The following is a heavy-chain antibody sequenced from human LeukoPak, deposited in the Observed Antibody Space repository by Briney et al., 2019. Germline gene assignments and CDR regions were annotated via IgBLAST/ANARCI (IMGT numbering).Heavy chain of an antibody. CDR2: IYRSGIT. J-gene: IGHJ4*02. CDR3: ARGASTVTGYFDY. D-gene: IGHD4-17*01. V-gene: IGHV4-4*02. CDR1: GASISSYNC. Sequence: SETLSLTCAVSGASISSYNCWGWVRQSPGKVLEWIGEIYRSGITNYNPSLKSRVTISVDKSKNQFSLKLNSVTAADTAVYYCARGASTVTGYFDYWGQGTLVTVSS.